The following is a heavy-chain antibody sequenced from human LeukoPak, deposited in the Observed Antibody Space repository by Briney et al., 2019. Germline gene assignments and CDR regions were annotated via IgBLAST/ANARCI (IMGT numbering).Heavy chain of an antibody. Sequence: SEGLSLTCGVSGGSITSTNWWSWVRQPPGQGLEWIGEVSLSGLTNYNPSLSSRVIMALDTSKNHLSLNLTSVTAADTAVYYCSRENGAFSAFGYWGQGTLVTVPS. D-gene: IGHD2-8*01. V-gene: IGHV4-4*02. CDR2: VSLSGLT. J-gene: IGHJ4*02. CDR3: SRENGAFSAFGY. CDR1: GGSITSTNW.